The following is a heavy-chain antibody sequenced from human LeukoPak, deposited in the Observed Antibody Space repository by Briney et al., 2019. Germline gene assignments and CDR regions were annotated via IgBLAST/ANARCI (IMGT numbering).Heavy chain of an antibody. CDR2: ISSSSSYI. CDR1: GFTFSSYS. CDR3: ARVTRGPSYYYDSSGYESGDY. D-gene: IGHD3-22*01. J-gene: IGHJ4*02. Sequence: PGGSLRLSCAASGFTFSSYSMNWVRQAPGKGLEWVSSISSSSSYIYYADSVKGRFTISRDNAKNSLYLQMNSLRAEDTAVYYCARVTRGPSYYYDSSGYESGDYWGQGTLVTVSS. V-gene: IGHV3-21*01.